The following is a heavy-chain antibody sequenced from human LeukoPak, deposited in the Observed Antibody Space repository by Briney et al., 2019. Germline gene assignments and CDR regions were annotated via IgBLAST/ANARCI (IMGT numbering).Heavy chain of an antibody. J-gene: IGHJ6*02. CDR1: GFTFSSYG. CDR2: ISYDGSNK. D-gene: IGHD6-13*01. Sequence: GRSLRLSCAASGFTFSSYGMHWVRQAPGKGLEWVAVISYDGSNKYYADSVKGRFTISRDNSKNTLYLQMNSLRAEDTAVYYCARDRSSSWLWTYYYYGMDVWGQGTTVTVSS. CDR3: ARDRSSSWLWTYYYYGMDV. V-gene: IGHV3-30*19.